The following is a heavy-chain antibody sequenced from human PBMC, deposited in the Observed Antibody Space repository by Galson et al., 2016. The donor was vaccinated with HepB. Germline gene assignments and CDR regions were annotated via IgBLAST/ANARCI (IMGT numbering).Heavy chain of an antibody. D-gene: IGHD2-2*01. V-gene: IGHV4-4*02. Sequence: SETLSLTCAVSGGSISSSNWWTWVRQPPGKGLEWIGQIYRSGSTNYNPSLKSRVTITVDKSKNQLSLKLSSVTAADTAVYYCASKVRGLLVYWGQGTLVTVSS. CDR3: ASKVRGLLVY. CDR2: IYRSGST. CDR1: GGSISSSNW. J-gene: IGHJ4*02.